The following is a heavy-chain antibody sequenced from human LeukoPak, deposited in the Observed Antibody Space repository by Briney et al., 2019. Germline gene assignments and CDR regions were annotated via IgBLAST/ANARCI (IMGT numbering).Heavy chain of an antibody. D-gene: IGHD3-10*01. J-gene: IGHJ4*02. CDR2: ISYDGSNK. CDR1: GFTFSSYA. Sequence: GGSLRLSCAASGFTFSSYAMHWVRQAPGKGLEWVAVISYDGSNKYYADSVKGRFTISRDNSKNTLYLQMNSLRAEDTAVHYCARDQVVGSILWFGELLPVLFDYWGQGTLVTVSS. CDR3: ARDQVVGSILWFGELLPVLFDY. V-gene: IGHV3-30-3*01.